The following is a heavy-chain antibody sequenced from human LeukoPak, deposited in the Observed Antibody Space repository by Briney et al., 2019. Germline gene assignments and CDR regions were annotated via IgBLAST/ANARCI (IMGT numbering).Heavy chain of an antibody. CDR1: GFTFDNYA. V-gene: IGHV3-9*01. Sequence: GGSLRLSCAASGFTFDNYAMNWVRQVPGKGLEWISLISWNSGTIGYADSVKGRFTISRDNANNFLYLQMNSLRAEDTAVYYCARSSYSSSSSVWGQGTMVTVSS. D-gene: IGHD6-6*01. CDR2: ISWNSGTI. CDR3: ARSSYSSSSSV. J-gene: IGHJ3*01.